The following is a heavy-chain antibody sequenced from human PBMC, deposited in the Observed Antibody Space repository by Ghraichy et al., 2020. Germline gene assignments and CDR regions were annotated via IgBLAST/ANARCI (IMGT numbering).Heavy chain of an antibody. CDR2: ISYDGSNK. CDR1: GFTFSSYG. CDR3: AKDAGGAATITIRAYCGGDCHLDY. J-gene: IGHJ4*02. D-gene: IGHD2-21*02. Sequence: GGSLRLSCAASGFTFSSYGMHWVRQAPGKGLEWVAVISYDGSNKYYADSVKGRFTISRDNSKNTLYLQMNSLRAEDTAVYYCAKDAGGAATITIRAYCGGDCHLDYWGQGTLVTVSS. V-gene: IGHV3-30*18.